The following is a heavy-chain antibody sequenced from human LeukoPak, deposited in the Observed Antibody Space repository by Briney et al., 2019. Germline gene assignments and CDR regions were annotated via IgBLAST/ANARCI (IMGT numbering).Heavy chain of an antibody. D-gene: IGHD4-17*01. Sequence: KSSETLSLTCTVSGGSLTGYYWSWIRQPPGKGLEWIGYVYYSGSTNYNPSLKSRVIISVDTSRNQFSLKLSSVTAADTAVYYCARGSDGDYGYWGQGTLVTVSS. J-gene: IGHJ4*02. CDR1: GGSLTGYY. V-gene: IGHV4-59*01. CDR2: VYYSGST. CDR3: ARGSDGDYGY.